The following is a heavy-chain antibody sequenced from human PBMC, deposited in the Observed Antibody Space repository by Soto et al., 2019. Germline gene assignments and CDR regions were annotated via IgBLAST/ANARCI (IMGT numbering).Heavy chain of an antibody. CDR2: ISGSGGGT. J-gene: IGHJ5*01. CDR3: AKALPSTYRPDS. Sequence: GGSLRLSCTASKFIFSSFAMNWVRQAPGKGLEWVSGISGSGGGTYYADSVKGRFTISRDNSKNTLYMQMNNLRAEDTAVYYCAKALPSTYRPDSWGQGTLVTVSS. D-gene: IGHD2-2*01. V-gene: IGHV3-23*01. CDR1: KFIFSSFA.